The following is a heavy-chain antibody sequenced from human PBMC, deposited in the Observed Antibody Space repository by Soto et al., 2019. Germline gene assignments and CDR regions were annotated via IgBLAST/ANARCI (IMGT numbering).Heavy chain of an antibody. D-gene: IGHD3-10*01. Sequence: GGSLRLSCAASGFTVSSNYMSWVRQAPGKGLEWVSVIYSGGSTYYADSVKGRFTISRDNSKNTLYLQMNSLRAEDTAVYYCARDRSPSLYYYGSGSRFDIWGQGTMVTVSS. CDR1: GFTVSSNY. J-gene: IGHJ3*02. CDR2: IYSGGST. CDR3: ARDRSPSLYYYGSGSRFDI. V-gene: IGHV3-66*01.